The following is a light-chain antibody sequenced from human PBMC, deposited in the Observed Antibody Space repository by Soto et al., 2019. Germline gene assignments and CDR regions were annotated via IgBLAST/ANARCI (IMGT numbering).Light chain of an antibody. J-gene: IGKJ4*01. Sequence: EIVLTQSPGTLSLSPGERATLSCRASQSVSSHNLAWYQQKPGQAPRLLIYGASTRATGIPDRFSGSGSGTDFTLTITRLEPEDFAVYSCQQYGSSPTFGGGTKVEIK. CDR3: QQYGSSPT. CDR2: GAS. V-gene: IGKV3-20*01. CDR1: QSVSSHN.